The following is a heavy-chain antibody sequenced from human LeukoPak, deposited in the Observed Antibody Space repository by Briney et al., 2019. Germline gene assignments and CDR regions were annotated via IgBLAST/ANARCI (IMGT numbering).Heavy chain of an antibody. CDR1: GFTFDDYG. CDR2: INWNGGST. J-gene: IGHJ4*02. V-gene: IGHV3-20*04. Sequence: PGGSLRLSCAASGFTFDDYGMSWVRQAPGKGLEWVSGINWNGGSTGYADSVKGRFTISRDNSKDTLYLQMNSLRPEDTAVYYCARDPRGPTGYDHSGRDSFDYWGQGTLVTVSS. CDR3: ARDPRGPTGYDHSGRDSFDY. D-gene: IGHD3-22*01.